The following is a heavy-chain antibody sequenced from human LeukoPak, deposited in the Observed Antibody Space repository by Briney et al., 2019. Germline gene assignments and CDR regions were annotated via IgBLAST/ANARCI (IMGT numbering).Heavy chain of an antibody. CDR3: ARGRTSGGMTTDIDY. CDR2: ISSGSTYI. J-gene: IGHJ4*02. Sequence: GGSLRLSCAASGFTFSSYSMNWVRQAPGKGLEWVSSISSGSTYIYYADSVKGRFTISRDNAKNSLYPQMNSLRAEDTAVYYCARGRTSGGMTTDIDYWGQGTLVTVSS. CDR1: GFTFSSYS. D-gene: IGHD4-11*01. V-gene: IGHV3-21*01.